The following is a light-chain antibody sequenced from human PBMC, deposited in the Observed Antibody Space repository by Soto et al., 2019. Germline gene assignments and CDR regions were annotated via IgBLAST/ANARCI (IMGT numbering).Light chain of an antibody. Sequence: EIVLTQSPATLSLSPGEGATLSCGASQSVNGKSLAWYRQKPGQPPRLLIYGASVRATGIPDRFGGSGSGTDFTLTVSRLEPEDFAVYYCQQYADSPRTFGQGTRVEI. CDR2: GAS. CDR3: QQYADSPRT. CDR1: QSVNGKS. J-gene: IGKJ1*01. V-gene: IGKV3-20*01.